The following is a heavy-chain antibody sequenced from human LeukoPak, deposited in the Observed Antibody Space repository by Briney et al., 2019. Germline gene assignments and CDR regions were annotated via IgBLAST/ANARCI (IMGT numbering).Heavy chain of an antibody. CDR3: ARGGDDYVWGSYRHNFDY. CDR1: GGSFGGYY. V-gene: IGHV4-34*01. J-gene: IGHJ4*02. D-gene: IGHD3-16*02. Sequence: SETLSLTCAVYGGSFGGYYWSWIRQPPGKGLEWIGEINHSGSTNYNPSLKSRVTISVDTSKNQFSLKLSSVTAADTAVYYCARGGDDYVWGSYRHNFDYWGQGTLVTVSS. CDR2: INHSGST.